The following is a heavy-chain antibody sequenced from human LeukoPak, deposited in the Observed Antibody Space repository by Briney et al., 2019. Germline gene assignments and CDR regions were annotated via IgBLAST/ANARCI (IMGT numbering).Heavy chain of an antibody. CDR1: GGSISSGSYY. CDR2: IYTSGST. Sequence: PSETLSLTCTVSGGSISSGSYYWSWIRQPAGKGLEWIGRIYTSGSTNYNPSLKSRVTISVDTSKNQFSLKLSSVTAADTAVYYCARGLHGYSSGWYFDYWGQGTLVTVSS. D-gene: IGHD6-19*01. CDR3: ARGLHGYSSGWYFDY. J-gene: IGHJ4*02. V-gene: IGHV4-61*02.